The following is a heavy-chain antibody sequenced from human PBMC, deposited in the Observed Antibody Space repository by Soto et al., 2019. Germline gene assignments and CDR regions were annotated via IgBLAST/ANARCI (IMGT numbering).Heavy chain of an antibody. CDR1: GCTFSSYA. CDR2: IIPIFGTA. Sequence: SVKVSCKASGCTFSSYAISWVRQAPGQGLEWMGGIIPIFGTANYAQKFQGRVTITADESTSTADMELSSLRSEDTAVYYCARDLRAGAVDYFDYWGQGTLVTVSS. D-gene: IGHD6-13*01. V-gene: IGHV1-69*13. CDR3: ARDLRAGAVDYFDY. J-gene: IGHJ4*02.